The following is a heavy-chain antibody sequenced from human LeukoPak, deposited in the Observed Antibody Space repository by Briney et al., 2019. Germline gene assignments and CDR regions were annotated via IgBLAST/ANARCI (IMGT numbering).Heavy chain of an antibody. J-gene: IGHJ2*01. CDR1: GFTFTSYA. CDR3: AKAIAAAVWYFYL. D-gene: IGHD6-13*01. CDR2: ISCRGDST. V-gene: IGHV3-23*01. Sequence: AGSLTLSCAASGFTFTSYAMSWVGQAPGKGLQWVSAISCRGDSTYYADSVRGRFTISRDNSRNKLYLHLNTLTAEDPALYYCAKAIAAAVWYFYLWGRGNLVTVSS.